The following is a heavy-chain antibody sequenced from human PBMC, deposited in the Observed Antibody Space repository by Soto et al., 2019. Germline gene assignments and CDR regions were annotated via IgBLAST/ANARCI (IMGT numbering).Heavy chain of an antibody. CDR1: GGSISSDDYY. D-gene: IGHD3-22*01. V-gene: IGHV4-30-4*01. Sequence: SETLSLTCTVSGGSISSDDYYWGWIRQAPGRGLEWIGYIHSSGSIYYNPSLKSRATMSIDTAGNQFSLKVSSVTVADTAVYYCARDLDGLHDDTSGPFPRPGWGQGTLVTVSS. CDR3: ARDLDGLHDDTSGPFPRPG. J-gene: IGHJ1*01. CDR2: IHSSGSI.